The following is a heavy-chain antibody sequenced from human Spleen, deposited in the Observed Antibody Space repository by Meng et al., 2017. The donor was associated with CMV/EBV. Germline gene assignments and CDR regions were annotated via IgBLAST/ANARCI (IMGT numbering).Heavy chain of an antibody. Sequence: GGSLRLSCAASGFRLGASAMSWVRQAPGRGLEWVSALSGSGLTSYYVDSVRGRFTISRDESQNTLYLQMNYLRAEDTAVYYCARVWGWEALLTSADYWGPGTLVTVSS. J-gene: IGHJ4*02. CDR1: GFRLGASA. CDR2: LSGSGLTS. CDR3: ARVWGWEALLTSADY. V-gene: IGHV3-23*01. D-gene: IGHD3-3*02.